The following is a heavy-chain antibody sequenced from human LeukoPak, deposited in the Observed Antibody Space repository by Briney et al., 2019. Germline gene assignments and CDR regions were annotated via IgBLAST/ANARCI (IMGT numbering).Heavy chain of an antibody. V-gene: IGHV4-59*01. CDR2: IYYSGST. D-gene: IGHD1-26*01. CDR3: ARISGSSPSFDS. Sequence: SETLSLTCTVSGGSFSRYYWSWVRLPPGKGLEWIGYIYYSGSTNYNPSLKNRVTISVDTSKSQFSLKLSSVTAADTAVYYCARISGSSPSFDSWGQGTLVTVSS. CDR1: GGSFSRYY. J-gene: IGHJ4*02.